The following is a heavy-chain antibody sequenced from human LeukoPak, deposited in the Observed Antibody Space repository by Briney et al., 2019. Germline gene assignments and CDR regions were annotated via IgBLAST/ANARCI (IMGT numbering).Heavy chain of an antibody. CDR1: GFTYNSYP. CDR2: ISGNGGRT. Sequence: GGPLRLPCSASGFTYNSYPKSGARLPPGKGPEWFSAISGNGGRTYYADYVKGRFTISRDNSKNTLYLQMNSLRAEDTAVYYCARLGYCSSTSCYLDYYYYGMDVWGQGTTVTVSS. CDR3: ARLGYCSSTSCYLDYYYYGMDV. J-gene: IGHJ6*02. V-gene: IGHV3-23*01. D-gene: IGHD2-2*01.